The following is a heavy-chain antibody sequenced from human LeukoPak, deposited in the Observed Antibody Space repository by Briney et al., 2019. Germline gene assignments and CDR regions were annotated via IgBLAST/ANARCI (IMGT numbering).Heavy chain of an antibody. J-gene: IGHJ4*02. CDR2: IYYSGST. V-gene: IGHV4-39*01. CDR1: GGSISSSSYY. Sequence: PSETLSLTCTVSGGSISSSSYYWGWIRRPPGKGLEWIGSIYYSGSTYYNPSLKSRVTISVGTSKNQFSLKLSSVTAADTAVYYCARARITIFGVDTFDYWGREPWSPSPQ. CDR3: ARARITIFGVDTFDY. D-gene: IGHD3-3*01.